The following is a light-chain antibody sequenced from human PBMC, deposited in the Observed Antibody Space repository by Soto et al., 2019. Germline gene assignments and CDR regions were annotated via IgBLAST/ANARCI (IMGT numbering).Light chain of an antibody. J-gene: IGKJ2*01. CDR1: QSVLYSANNKNY. CDR2: WAS. Sequence: DIVMTQSPDSLAVSLGERATINCKSSQSVLYSANNKNYLAWYQQKPGQPPKLLIYWASTRESGVPDRFSGSGSGTDFTLPISSLQAEDVAVYYCQQYYGTLYTFGQGTKLEIK. V-gene: IGKV4-1*01. CDR3: QQYYGTLYT.